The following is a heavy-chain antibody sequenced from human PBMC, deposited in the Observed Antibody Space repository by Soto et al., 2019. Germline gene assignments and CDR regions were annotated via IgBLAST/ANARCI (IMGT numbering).Heavy chain of an antibody. CDR3: ARDISAALGVAGLFDY. CDR2: IIPIFGTA. V-gene: IGHV1-69*13. Sequence: ASVKVSCKASGGTFSSYAISWVRQAPGQGLEWMGGIIPIFGTANYAQKFQGRVTITADESTSTAYMELSSLRSEDTAVYYCARDISAALGVAGLFDYWGQGTLVTVS. J-gene: IGHJ4*02. CDR1: GGTFSSYA. D-gene: IGHD6-19*01.